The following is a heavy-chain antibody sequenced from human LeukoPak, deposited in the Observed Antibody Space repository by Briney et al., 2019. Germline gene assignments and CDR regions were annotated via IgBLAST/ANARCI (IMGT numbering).Heavy chain of an antibody. CDR2: LSKSGNT. CDR3: ARARYVNSFYAFDI. D-gene: IGHD3-9*01. CDR1: GGSLSSYY. V-gene: IGHV4-59*01. J-gene: IGHJ3*02. Sequence: PSETLSLTCSVSGGSLSSYYWSWIRLPPGKGLEWIGYLSKSGNTNYSPSLKSRVTIFGDTSKNQFFLKLSSVTAADTAMYYCARARYVNSFYAFDIWGQGTVVTVSS.